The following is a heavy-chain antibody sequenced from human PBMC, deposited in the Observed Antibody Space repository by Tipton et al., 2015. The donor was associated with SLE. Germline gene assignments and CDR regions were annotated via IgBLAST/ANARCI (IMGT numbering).Heavy chain of an antibody. Sequence: TLSLTCTVSGGSISSSSYYWGWIRQPPGKGLEWIGYIYYSGSTNYNPSLKSRVTISIDKSKNQLSLTLNSVTTADTAMYYCARGTPFMEWERNWFDPWGQGTLVTVSS. V-gene: IGHV4-61*05. CDR1: GGSISSSSYY. D-gene: IGHD3-3*01. J-gene: IGHJ5*01. CDR3: ARGTPFMEWERNWFDP. CDR2: IYYSGST.